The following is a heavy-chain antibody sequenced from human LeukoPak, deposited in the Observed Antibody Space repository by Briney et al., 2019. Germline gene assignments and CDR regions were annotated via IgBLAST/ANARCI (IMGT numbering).Heavy chain of an antibody. Sequence: PSETLSLTCTVSGGSISSGGYYWSWIRQHPGKGPEWIGYIYYSGSTYYNPSLKSRVTISVDTSKNQFSLKLSSVTAADTAVYYCARDRYDSSGCDAFDIWGQGTMVTVSS. CDR1: GGSISSGGYY. CDR2: IYYSGST. J-gene: IGHJ3*02. CDR3: ARDRYDSSGCDAFDI. V-gene: IGHV4-31*03. D-gene: IGHD3-22*01.